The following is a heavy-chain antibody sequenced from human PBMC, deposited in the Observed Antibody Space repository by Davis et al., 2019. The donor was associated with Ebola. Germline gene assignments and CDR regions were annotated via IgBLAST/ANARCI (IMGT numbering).Heavy chain of an antibody. Sequence: GESLKISCVVSGSNYDIAWVSWVRQTPGKGLVWVARIDPDGTGTNYADSVKGRFTISRDNAKNTLSLQMNSLRVEDTAVYYCVRDSGYYSHDYWGHGTLVTVSS. D-gene: IGHD5-12*01. CDR3: VRDSGYYSHDY. CDR1: GSNYDIAW. J-gene: IGHJ4*01. V-gene: IGHV3-74*01. CDR2: IDPDGTGT.